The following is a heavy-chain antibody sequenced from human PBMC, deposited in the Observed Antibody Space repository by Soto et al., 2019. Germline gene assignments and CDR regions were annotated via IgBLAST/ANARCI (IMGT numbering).Heavy chain of an antibody. J-gene: IGHJ3*01. CDR1: GFTFIIYA. CDR2: ISDSADSA. CDR3: ARPYGGKIGDALDL. Sequence: PWGSLRLSCAASGFTFIIYAIIFCRQFPFKWLEWVSTISDSADSAYYADSVKGRFTISRDNSKNTLYLQMNSLRAEDTAVYYCARPYGGKIGDALDLWGQGTTVTVSS. D-gene: IGHD2-15*01. V-gene: IGHV3-23*01.